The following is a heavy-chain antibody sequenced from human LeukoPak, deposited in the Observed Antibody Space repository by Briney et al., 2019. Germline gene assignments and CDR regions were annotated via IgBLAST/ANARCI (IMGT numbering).Heavy chain of an antibody. CDR1: GFTVSSNY. V-gene: IGHV4-39*01. CDR2: IYNSGST. Sequence: PGGSLRLSCAASGFTVSSNYMSWVRQPPGKGLEWIGSIYNSGSTYYNPSLKSRVTISVDTSKNQFSLNLYSVTAADTAVYYCARHYYGSGINWFDPWGQGTLVTVSS. CDR3: ARHYYGSGINWFDP. J-gene: IGHJ5*02. D-gene: IGHD3-10*01.